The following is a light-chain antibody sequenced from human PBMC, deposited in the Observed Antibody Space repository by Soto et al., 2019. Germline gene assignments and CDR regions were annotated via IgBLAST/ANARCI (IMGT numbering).Light chain of an antibody. Sequence: EIVLTQSPGTRSLSPGERATLSCRASQSVGISYLAWYQQKPGQAPRLLICGASIRATGLPDRFTGSGSGTNFTLTISRPEPEHFSVYYCQQYGRSPSTFRKGTKLEIK. CDR2: GAS. J-gene: IGKJ2*02. V-gene: IGKV3-20*01. CDR3: QQYGRSPST. CDR1: QSVGISY.